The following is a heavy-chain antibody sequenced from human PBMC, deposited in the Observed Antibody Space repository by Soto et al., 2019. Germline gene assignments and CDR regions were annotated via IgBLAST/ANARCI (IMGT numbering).Heavy chain of an antibody. CDR1: GFTFRSYN. Sequence: PGGAPKLSCAASGFTFRSYNNNWGRPAPGEGLEWVSYISRSSSTIYYADSVKGRFTISRDNAKNSLYLQMNSLRDEDTAVYYCARPEYSSSSYGMDVWGQGTTVTVSS. D-gene: IGHD6-6*01. J-gene: IGHJ6*02. CDR2: ISRSSSTI. CDR3: ARPEYSSSSYGMDV. V-gene: IGHV3-48*02.